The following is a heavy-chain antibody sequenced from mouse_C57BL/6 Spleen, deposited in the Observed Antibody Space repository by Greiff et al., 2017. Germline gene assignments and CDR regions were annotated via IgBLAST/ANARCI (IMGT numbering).Heavy chain of an antibody. D-gene: IGHD2-1*01. V-gene: IGHV1-61*01. CDR2: IYPSDSET. J-gene: IGHJ1*03. CDR1: GYTFTSYW. Sequence: QVQLQQPGAELVRPGSSVKLSCKASGYTFTSYWMDWVKQRPGQGLEWIGNIYPSDSETHYNQKFKDKATLTVDKSSSTAYMQLSSLTSEDSAVYYCARRGGNYEYFDVWGTGTTVTVSS. CDR3: ARRGGNYEYFDV.